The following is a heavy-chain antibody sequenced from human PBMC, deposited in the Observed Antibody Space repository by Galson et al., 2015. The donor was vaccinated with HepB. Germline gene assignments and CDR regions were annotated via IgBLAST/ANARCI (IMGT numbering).Heavy chain of an antibody. CDR2: LSHDENYI. CDR1: GFTLSSYG. Sequence: SLRLSCAASGFTLSSYGMHWVRQAPGKGLEWVTVLSHDENYIDYADSVKGRFTISRDKSKNTLYLVMNSLRTEDTAVYYCARETSVGGRDRRFDNWGQGTLVTVSS. D-gene: IGHD6-19*01. J-gene: IGHJ4*02. CDR3: ARETSVGGRDRRFDN. V-gene: IGHV3-30*04.